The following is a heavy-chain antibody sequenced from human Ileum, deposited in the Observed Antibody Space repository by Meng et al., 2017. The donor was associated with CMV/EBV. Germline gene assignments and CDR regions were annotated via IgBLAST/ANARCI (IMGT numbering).Heavy chain of an antibody. Sequence: GESLKISCTASGFTFGDYAMSWVRQAPGKGLEWVGFIRSKAYGGTTEYAASVKGRFTISRDDSKSIAYLQMNSLKTEDTAVYYCTRVLQLERHAFDIWGQGTMVTVSS. CDR3: TRVLQLERHAFDI. V-gene: IGHV3-49*04. CDR1: GFTFGDYA. D-gene: IGHD1-1*01. CDR2: IRSKAYGGTT. J-gene: IGHJ3*02.